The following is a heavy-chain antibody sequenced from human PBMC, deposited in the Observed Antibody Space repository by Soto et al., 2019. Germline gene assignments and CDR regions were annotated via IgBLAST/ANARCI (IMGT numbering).Heavy chain of an antibody. V-gene: IGHV3-23*01. D-gene: IGHD5-12*01. CDR3: AGRTVATSWTLDI. CDR2: ISGTAGRT. J-gene: IGHJ3*02. Sequence: GESLKISCQASGFIFTKNAVAWVRQAPGKGLEWLSGISGTAGRTYYADSVKGRFIISRDTSKNTVYLQMNSLRAEDTAIYYCAGRTVATSWTLDIWGQGTTITVSS. CDR1: GFIFTKNA.